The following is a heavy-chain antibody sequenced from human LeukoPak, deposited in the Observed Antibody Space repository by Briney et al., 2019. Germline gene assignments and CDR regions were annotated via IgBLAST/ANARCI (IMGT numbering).Heavy chain of an antibody. D-gene: IGHD3-10*01. CDR3: AKVPYSDYGAGRPPFMDV. J-gene: IGHJ6*02. CDR1: GFTFSNYA. V-gene: IGHV3-23*01. Sequence: GGSLRLSCAASGFTFSNYAMSWVRQALGKGLEWVPTISDSGGSTYYADSVKGRFTISRDNSKNTLYLQMDSLRAEDTAIHYCAKVPYSDYGAGRPPFMDVWGQGTTVAVSS. CDR2: ISDSGGST.